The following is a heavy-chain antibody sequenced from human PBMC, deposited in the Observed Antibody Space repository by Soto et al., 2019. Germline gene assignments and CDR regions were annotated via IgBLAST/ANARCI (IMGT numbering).Heavy chain of an antibody. Sequence: QVQLVQSGAEVKKPGSSVKVSCKASGGTFSSYAISWVRQAPGQGLEWMGGIIPIFGTANYAKKLQGRGTITADESXXXXXXXXSSLRXXXXXXXXXAHKLLRSSXXXXXXXWGQG. CDR1: GGTFSSYA. D-gene: IGHD6-6*01. J-gene: IGHJ3*01. CDR3: AHKLLRSSXXXXXXX. V-gene: IGHV1-69*01. CDR2: IIPIFGTA.